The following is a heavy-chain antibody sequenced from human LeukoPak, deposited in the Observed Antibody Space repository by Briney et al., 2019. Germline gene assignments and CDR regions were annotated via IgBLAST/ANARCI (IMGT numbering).Heavy chain of an antibody. CDR1: GGSFSGYY. CDR2: INHSGST. Sequence: SETLSLTCAVYGGSFSGYYWSWIRQPPGKGLEWIGEINHSGSTNYNPSLKSRVTISVDTSKNQFSLKLSSVTAADTAVYYCATEGAYSREAFDIWGQGTMVTVSS. CDR3: ATEGAYSREAFDI. D-gene: IGHD3-22*01. J-gene: IGHJ3*02. V-gene: IGHV4-34*01.